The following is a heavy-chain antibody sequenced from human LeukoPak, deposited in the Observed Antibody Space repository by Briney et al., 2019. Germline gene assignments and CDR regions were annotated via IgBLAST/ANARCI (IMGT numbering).Heavy chain of an antibody. CDR3: ARGRKQLWLNYWYFDL. V-gene: IGHV4-34*01. CDR2: INHSGST. J-gene: IGHJ2*01. CDR1: GGSFSGYY. D-gene: IGHD5-18*01. Sequence: PSETLSLTFAVYGGSFSGYYWSWIRQPPGKGLEWIGEINHSGSTNYNPSLKSRVTISVDTSKNQFSLKLSSVTAADTAVYYCARGRKQLWLNYWYFDLWGRGTLVTVSS.